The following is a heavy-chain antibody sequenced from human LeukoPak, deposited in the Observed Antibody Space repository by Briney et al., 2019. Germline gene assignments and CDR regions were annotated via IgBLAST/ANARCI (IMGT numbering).Heavy chain of an antibody. CDR2: ISYDGSNK. V-gene: IGHV3-30*18. D-gene: IGHD5-18*01. CDR1: GFTFSSYG. Sequence: GGSLRLSCAASGFTFSSYGMHWVRQAPGKGLEWVAVISYDGSNKYYADSVKGRFTISRDNSKNTLYLQMNSLRAEDTAVYYCAKDLAMVSNDAFDIWGQGTMVTVSS. J-gene: IGHJ3*02. CDR3: AKDLAMVSNDAFDI.